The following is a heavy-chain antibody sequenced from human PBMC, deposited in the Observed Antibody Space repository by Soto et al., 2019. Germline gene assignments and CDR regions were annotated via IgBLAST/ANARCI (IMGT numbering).Heavy chain of an antibody. Sequence: GGSLRRSCAASGFTFASYAMSWVRQAPGQGLAWVSGISGSGGNTYNADSVKGRFTISRDNSKNTLYLDMISLRAEDTAVYYCAKGLSIAAAGTFDYWGQGTLVTVSS. D-gene: IGHD6-13*01. CDR2: ISGSGGNT. V-gene: IGHV3-23*01. CDR3: AKGLSIAAAGTFDY. CDR1: GFTFASYA. J-gene: IGHJ4*02.